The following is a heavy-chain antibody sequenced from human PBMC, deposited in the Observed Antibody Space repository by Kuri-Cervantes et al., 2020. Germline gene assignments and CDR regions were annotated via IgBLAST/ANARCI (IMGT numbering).Heavy chain of an antibody. Sequence: GGSLRLSCAASGFTFSSYAMRWVRQAPGKGLEWVSAISGSGGSTYYADSVKGRFTISRDNSKNTLYLQMNSLRAEDTAVYYCARAIAVAGRLSYSAHYYYYGMDVWGQGTTVTVSS. V-gene: IGHV3-23*01. D-gene: IGHD6-19*01. CDR3: ARAIAVAGRLSYSAHYYYYGMDV. CDR1: GFTFSSYA. J-gene: IGHJ6*02. CDR2: ISGSGGST.